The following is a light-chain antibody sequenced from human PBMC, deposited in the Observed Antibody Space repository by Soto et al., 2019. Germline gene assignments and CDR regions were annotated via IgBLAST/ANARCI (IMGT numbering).Light chain of an antibody. V-gene: IGKV3-11*01. CDR3: QQRSNWPLT. CDR1: KSVSRY. Sequence: EMVSTQSPATLSLSPGERATLSCRASKSVSRYLAWYQQKRGQAPRLLIYDASNRATGIPARFSGSGSGTYFTLTISSLEPEDFAVYYCQQRSNWPLTFGGGTKVELK. CDR2: DAS. J-gene: IGKJ4*01.